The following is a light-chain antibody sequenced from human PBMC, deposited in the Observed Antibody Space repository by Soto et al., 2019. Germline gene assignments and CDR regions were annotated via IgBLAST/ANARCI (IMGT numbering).Light chain of an antibody. CDR1: QSISTY. Sequence: DIQMTQSPSSLSASVGARVTITCRASQSISTYLNWYQQKPGKAPVFLIYSASSLKSGVPPRFSGSGSGTDFTLTLNSLQPEACATYYRQPSYSPPWTFGQGTQVEIK. CDR2: SAS. J-gene: IGKJ1*01. V-gene: IGKV1-39*01. CDR3: QPSYSPPWT.